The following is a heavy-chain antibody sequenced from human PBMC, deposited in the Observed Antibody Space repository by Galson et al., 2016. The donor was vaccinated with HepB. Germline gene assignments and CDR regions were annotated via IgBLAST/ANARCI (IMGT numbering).Heavy chain of an antibody. CDR2: ISSGNT. CDR3: ARGGGAAAAA. V-gene: IGHV3-53*01. J-gene: IGHJ5*02. Sequence: SLRLSCAVSGFNFYKYNMIWVRQAPGKGLEWISHISSGNTHYADSVKGRFTISRDSSKNTVYLQMNSLRVDDTAVYYCARGGGAAAAAWGQGTLVTVSS. CDR1: GFNFYKYN. D-gene: IGHD6-13*01.